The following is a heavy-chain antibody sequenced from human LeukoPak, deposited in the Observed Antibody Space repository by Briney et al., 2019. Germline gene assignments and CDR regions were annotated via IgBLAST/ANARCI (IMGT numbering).Heavy chain of an antibody. CDR1: GFTFANSG. CDR3: AKSPAGSSWPSIDY. J-gene: IGHJ4*02. Sequence: GGSLRLSCVASGFTFANSGMSWVRQAPGKGLEWVSSINGGGDTTYYADSVRGRFTISRDNSKNTLFLQMNSLRAEDTAVYYCAKSPAGSSWPSIDYWGQGTLVAVSS. CDR2: INGGGDTT. V-gene: IGHV3-23*01. D-gene: IGHD6-13*01.